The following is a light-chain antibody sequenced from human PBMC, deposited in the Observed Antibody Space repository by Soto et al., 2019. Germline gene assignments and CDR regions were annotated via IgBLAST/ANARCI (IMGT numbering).Light chain of an antibody. Sequence: IHMTHAPSSLSASVLYRVTITFRASQSISSYLNWYQQKPGKAPKLLIYAASSLQSGVPSRFSGSGSGTEFTLTISSLQPDDFATYYCQQLFDSPITFGQGTRLEIK. V-gene: IGKV1-39*01. CDR3: QQLFDSPIT. CDR1: QSISSY. CDR2: AAS. J-gene: IGKJ5*01.